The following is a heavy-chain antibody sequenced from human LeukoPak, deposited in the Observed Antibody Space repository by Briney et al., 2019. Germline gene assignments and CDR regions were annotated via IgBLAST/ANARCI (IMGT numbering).Heavy chain of an antibody. D-gene: IGHD3-10*01. Sequence: SGGSLRLSCAASGFTFSGDNMNWVRQAPGKGLKGVSFISNSGSSIKYADSVKGRFTISRDNAKNSLYLQMNSLRAEDTAMYYCTRDRALNIRAYDIWAKGHWSPSLQ. V-gene: IGHV3-21*01. CDR1: GFTFSGDN. J-gene: IGHJ3*02. CDR3: TRDRALNIRAYDI. CDR2: ISNSGSSI.